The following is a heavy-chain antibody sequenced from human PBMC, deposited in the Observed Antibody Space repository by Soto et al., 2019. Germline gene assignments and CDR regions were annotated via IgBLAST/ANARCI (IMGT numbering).Heavy chain of an antibody. CDR1: GGSISSYY. Sequence: LSLTCTVSGGSISSYYWSWIRQPPGKGLEWIGYIYSSGITKYNPSLKSRITISIDTSKKQFSLKLSSVTAADTAFYYCARAYSSLSWFDPWGQGTLVTVSS. V-gene: IGHV4-59*01. CDR2: IYSSGIT. J-gene: IGHJ5*02. D-gene: IGHD3-22*01. CDR3: ARAYSSLSWFDP.